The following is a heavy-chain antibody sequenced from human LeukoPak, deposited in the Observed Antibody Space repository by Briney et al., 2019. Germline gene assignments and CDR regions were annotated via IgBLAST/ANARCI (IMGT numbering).Heavy chain of an antibody. J-gene: IGHJ5*02. CDR2: INHSGST. CDR1: GGSFSGYY. CDR3: ARGRVTAIRQRWFDP. D-gene: IGHD2-21*02. Sequence: KPSETLSLTCAVYGGSFSGYYWSWIRQPPGKGLELLGEINHSGSTNYNPSLKSRVTISVDTSKNQFSLKLSSVTAADTAVYYCARGRVTAIRQRWFDPWGQGTLVTVSS. V-gene: IGHV4-34*01.